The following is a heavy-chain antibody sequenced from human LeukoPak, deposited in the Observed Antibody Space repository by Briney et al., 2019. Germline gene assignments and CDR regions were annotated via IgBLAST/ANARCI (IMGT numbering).Heavy chain of an antibody. CDR2: IYYSGST. V-gene: IGHV4-31*03. Sequence: PSETLSLTCTVSDGSISSSAYYWSWIRQHPGKGLEWIGYIYYSGSTFYNPSLKSRVTISVDTSKNQFSLKLNSVTAADTAVYYCARDRDGGGYTFDIWGQGTMVTVSS. CDR1: DGSISSSAYY. J-gene: IGHJ3*02. D-gene: IGHD2-15*01. CDR3: ARDRDGGGYTFDI.